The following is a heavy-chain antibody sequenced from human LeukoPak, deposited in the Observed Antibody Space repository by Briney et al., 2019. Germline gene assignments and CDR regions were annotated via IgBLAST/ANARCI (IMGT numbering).Heavy chain of an antibody. CDR2: IIPIFGTA. J-gene: IGHJ6*03. CDR1: GGTFSSYA. V-gene: IGHV1-69*06. Sequence: SVKVSCKASGGTFSSYAISWVRQAPGQGLEWMGGIIPIFGTANYAQKFQGRVTITADKSTSTAYMELSSLRSEDTAVYYCARGGYSGYVAYYYYYMDVWGKGTTVTVSS. D-gene: IGHD5-12*01. CDR3: ARGGYSGYVAYYYYYMDV.